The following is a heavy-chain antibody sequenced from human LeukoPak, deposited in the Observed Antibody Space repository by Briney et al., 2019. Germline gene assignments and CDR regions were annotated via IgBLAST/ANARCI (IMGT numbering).Heavy chain of an antibody. CDR3: ARIGLRRGYSYGYSDY. CDR1: GGSFSGYY. J-gene: IGHJ4*02. D-gene: IGHD5-18*01. CDR2: INHSGST. Sequence: PSETLSLTCAVYGGSFSGYYWSWIRQPPGKGLEWIGEINHSGSTNYNPSLKSRVTISVDTSKNQFSLKLSSVTAADTAVYYCARIGLRRGYSYGYSDYWGQGTLVTVSS. V-gene: IGHV4-34*01.